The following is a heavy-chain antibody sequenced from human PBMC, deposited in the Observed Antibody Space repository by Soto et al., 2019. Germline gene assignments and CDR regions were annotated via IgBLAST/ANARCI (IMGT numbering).Heavy chain of an antibody. CDR3: AKLPLIARPYWYFDV. CDR1: GFTFSNYA. J-gene: IGHJ2*01. V-gene: IGHV3-23*01. Sequence: EVQLWESGGGLEQPGGSLRLACAVSGFTFSNYAMSWVRQAPGKGLEWVASITATGSTTFYADSLKGRFTISRDNSKTTLYLQLNLLRAEDTAVYYCAKLPLIARPYWYFDVSCRRTLGTVS. CDR2: ITATGSTT.